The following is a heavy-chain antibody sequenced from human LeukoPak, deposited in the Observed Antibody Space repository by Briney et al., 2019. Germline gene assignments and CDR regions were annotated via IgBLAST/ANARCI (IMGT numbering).Heavy chain of an antibody. CDR3: ARRTYSAAYWKHFDY. CDR2: INHSGST. Sequence: SETLSLTCAVYGASFSGSYWSWIRQAPEKGLEWIGQINHSGSTDYNPSLKSRVTISVDASRNQFSLKLSSMTAADTAVYFCARRTYSAAYWKHFDYWGQGTLVTVSS. V-gene: IGHV4-34*01. CDR1: GASFSGSY. D-gene: IGHD1-1*01. J-gene: IGHJ4*02.